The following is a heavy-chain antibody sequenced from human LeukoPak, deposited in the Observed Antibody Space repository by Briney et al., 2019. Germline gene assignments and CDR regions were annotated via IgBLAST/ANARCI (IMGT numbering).Heavy chain of an antibody. J-gene: IGHJ6*02. V-gene: IGHV3-43*02. Sequence: GGSLRLSCAASGFTFDDYAIHWVRQAPGKGLEWVSLISGDGGSTYYADSVKGRFTISRDNSKNSLYLQMNSLRTEDTALYYCAKDTAGYDYYGSGSDYGMDVWGQGTTVTVSS. D-gene: IGHD3-10*01. CDR2: ISGDGGST. CDR3: AKDTAGYDYYGSGSDYGMDV. CDR1: GFTFDDYA.